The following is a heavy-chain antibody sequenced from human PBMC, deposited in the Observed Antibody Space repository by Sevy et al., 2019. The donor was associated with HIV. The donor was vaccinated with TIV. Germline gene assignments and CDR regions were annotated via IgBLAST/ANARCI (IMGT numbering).Heavy chain of an antibody. D-gene: IGHD5-12*01. CDR2: ISSSGSTI. CDR3: ARARLRWMVDAFDI. V-gene: IGHV3-11*01. CDR1: GFTFSDYY. Sequence: GGSLRLSCAASGFTFSDYYMSWIRQAPGKGLEWVSYISSSGSTIYYGDSVKGRFTISRDNAKNSLYLQMNSLRAEDTAVYYCARARLRWMVDAFDIWGQGTMVTVSS. J-gene: IGHJ3*02.